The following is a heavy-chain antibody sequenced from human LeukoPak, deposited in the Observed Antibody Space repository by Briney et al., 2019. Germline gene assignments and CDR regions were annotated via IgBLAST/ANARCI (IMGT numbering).Heavy chain of an antibody. CDR2: SYYSGST. CDR3: ARRSVSAGSKTGGAFDI. CDR1: GGSISSYY. J-gene: IGHJ3*02. Sequence: PSETLSLTCTVSGGSISSYYWSWIRQPPGRGLEWIGYSYYSGSTNYNPSLKSRVTISVDTSKNQFSLKLSSVTAADTAVYYCARRSVSAGSKTGGAFDIWGQGTMVTVSS. V-gene: IGHV4-59*08. D-gene: IGHD4-11*01.